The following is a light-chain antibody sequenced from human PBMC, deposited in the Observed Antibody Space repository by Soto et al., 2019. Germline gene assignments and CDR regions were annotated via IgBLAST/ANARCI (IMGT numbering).Light chain of an antibody. CDR1: SSNIGGNL. Sequence: QSVLTQSPSTSATPGQRVTTSCSGSSSNIGGNLVNWYQQIPGTAPKLLIYNNNQRPSGVPDRFSGSKSGTSASLAISGLQSEDEADYYCAVWDDSLNGVVFGGGTQLTVL. CDR3: AVWDDSLNGVV. CDR2: NNN. J-gene: IGLJ2*01. V-gene: IGLV1-44*01.